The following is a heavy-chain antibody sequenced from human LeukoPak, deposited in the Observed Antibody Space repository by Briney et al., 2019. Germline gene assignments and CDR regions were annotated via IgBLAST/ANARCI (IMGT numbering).Heavy chain of an antibody. J-gene: IGHJ4*02. CDR1: DASSSSTNW. Sequence: KPSGTLSLTCDVSDASSSSTNWWGWVRQPPGKGLEWIGEIYHSGSTNYNPSLKSRVTISIDKSKNQFSLKLSSVTAADTAVYYCARENGVYGWYYFDYWGQGTLVTVSS. V-gene: IGHV4-4*02. D-gene: IGHD3-10*01. CDR3: ARENGVYGWYYFDY. CDR2: IYHSGST.